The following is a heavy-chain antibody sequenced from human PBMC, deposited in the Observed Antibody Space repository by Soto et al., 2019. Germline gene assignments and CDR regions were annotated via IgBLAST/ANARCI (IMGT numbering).Heavy chain of an antibody. D-gene: IGHD5-12*01. CDR1: GGSFSGYY. CDR3: ARVPRRDGYNRRYYYYGMDV. Sequence: ETLSLTCAVYGGSFSGYYWSWIRQPPGKGLEWIGEINHSGSTNYNPSLKSRVTISVDTSKNQFSLKLSSVTAADMAVYYCARVPRRDGYNRRYYYYGMDVWGQGTTVTVSS. V-gene: IGHV4-34*01. J-gene: IGHJ6*02. CDR2: INHSGST.